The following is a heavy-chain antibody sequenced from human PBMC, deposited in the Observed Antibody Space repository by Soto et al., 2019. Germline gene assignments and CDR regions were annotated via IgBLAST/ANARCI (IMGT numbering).Heavy chain of an antibody. D-gene: IGHD3-16*02. J-gene: IGHJ4*02. Sequence: GGSLRLSCAASGFTFSSYWMHWVRQAPGKGLVWVSRINSDGSSTSYADSVKGRFTISRDNAKNTLYLQMNSLRAEDTAVYYCARGGPPYYDYVWGSYRGDYWGQGTLVTVSS. CDR2: INSDGSST. V-gene: IGHV3-74*01. CDR1: GFTFSSYW. CDR3: ARGGPPYYDYVWGSYRGDY.